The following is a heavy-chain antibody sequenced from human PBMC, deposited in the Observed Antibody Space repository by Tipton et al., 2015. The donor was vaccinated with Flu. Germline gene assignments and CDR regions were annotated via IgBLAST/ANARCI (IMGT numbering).Heavy chain of an antibody. CDR2: FYPSGNR. CDR1: GDSTSIYY. V-gene: IGHV4-4*07. J-gene: IGHJ4*02. Sequence: TLSLTCTVSGDSTSIYYWNWIRQPAGKGLEWIGRFYPSGNRDYNPSLKSRVTMSIDTSKNQFSLKLNSVTAADTAVYYCARASGSGTYVIFDYWGQGTLVTVSS. CDR3: ARASGSGTYVIFDY. D-gene: IGHD3-10*01.